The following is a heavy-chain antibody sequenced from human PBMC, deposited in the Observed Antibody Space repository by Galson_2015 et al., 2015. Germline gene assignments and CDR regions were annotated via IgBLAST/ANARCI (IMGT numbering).Heavy chain of an antibody. CDR2: ISGSGNSI. CDR1: GFPFSAYT. J-gene: IGHJ6*03. V-gene: IGHV3-21*01. CDR3: ARVVPAAQSYYNYYYMDV. Sequence: SLRLSCAVSGFPFSAYTITWVRQTPGKGLEWVSSISGSGNSIDYADSLKGRFTVSRDNAKNSLYLQMSSLRAEDTGVYYCARVVPAAQSYYNYYYMDVWVKGTTVTVSS. D-gene: IGHD2-2*01.